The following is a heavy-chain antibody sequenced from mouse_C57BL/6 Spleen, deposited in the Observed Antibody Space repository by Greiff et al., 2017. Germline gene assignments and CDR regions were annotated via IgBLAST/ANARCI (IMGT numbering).Heavy chain of an antibody. V-gene: IGHV5-4*01. CDR3: ARDNYSNANYSIDY. CDR2: ISDGGSYT. D-gene: IGHD2-5*01. CDR1: GFTFSSYA. J-gene: IGHJ4*01. Sequence: EVQRVESGGGLVKPGGSLKLSCAASGFTFSSYAMSWVRQTPEKRLEWVATISDGGSYTYYPENVKGRFTISRDNAKNNLYLQMSHLKSEDTAMYYCARDNYSNANYSIDYWGQGTSVTVSS.